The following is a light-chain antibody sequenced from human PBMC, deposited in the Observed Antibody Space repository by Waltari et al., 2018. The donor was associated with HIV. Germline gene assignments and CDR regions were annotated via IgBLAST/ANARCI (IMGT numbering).Light chain of an antibody. CDR3: ATWDDSLNGWV. CDR1: SSNIATNT. Sequence: QSVLTQPPSASGTPGQRVTISCSGSSSNIATNTVNWYQQLPGTAPKLLIYTNNQRPSGVPARFSGYKSGTSASLAISGLQSDDDADYYCATWDDSLNGWVFGGGTRLTVL. V-gene: IGLV1-44*01. J-gene: IGLJ3*02. CDR2: TNN.